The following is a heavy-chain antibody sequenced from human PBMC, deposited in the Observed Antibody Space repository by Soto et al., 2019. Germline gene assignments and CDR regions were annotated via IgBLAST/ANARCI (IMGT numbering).Heavy chain of an antibody. CDR1: GGSISSSDFY. Sequence: QLQLQESGPGLVKPSETLSLTCTVSGGSISSSDFYWGWLRQTPGKGLEFIGSMYYSGTTYYNPSLKSRVTISVDTSKNQSTLKLISVTAADPAVYYCAVVDSTGNWFDPWGEGALVTVSS. D-gene: IGHD6-25*01. J-gene: IGHJ5*02. V-gene: IGHV4-39*01. CDR2: MYYSGTT. CDR3: AVVDSTGNWFDP.